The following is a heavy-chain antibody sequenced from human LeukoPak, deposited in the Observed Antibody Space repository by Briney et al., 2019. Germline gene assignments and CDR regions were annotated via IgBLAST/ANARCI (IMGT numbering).Heavy chain of an antibody. V-gene: IGHV3-23*01. CDR1: GFTFSGYA. CDR2: ISGSGGST. J-gene: IGHJ4*02. CDR3: AKFSVGTSCYDY. Sequence: PGGSLRLSCAASGFTFSGYAMSWVRQAPGKGLEWVSAISGSGGSTYYADSVKGRFTISRDNSKNTLYLQMNSLRAEDTAVYYCAKFSVGTSCYDYWGQGTLVTVSS. D-gene: IGHD2-2*01.